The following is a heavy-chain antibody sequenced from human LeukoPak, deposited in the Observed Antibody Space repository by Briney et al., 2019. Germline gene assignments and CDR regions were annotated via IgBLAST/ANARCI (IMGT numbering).Heavy chain of an antibody. CDR1: GGTFSSYA. D-gene: IGHD6-13*01. V-gene: IGHV1-69*13. J-gene: IGHJ5*02. CDR2: IIPILGTA. CDR3: ARGGHYSSSWYRDRFDP. Sequence: SVKVSCKASGGTFSSYAISWVRQAPGQGLEWMGGIIPILGTANNEKKFQGRVTITADESTSTAYMELSSLRSEDTAVYYCARGGHYSSSWYRDRFDPWGQGTLVTVSS.